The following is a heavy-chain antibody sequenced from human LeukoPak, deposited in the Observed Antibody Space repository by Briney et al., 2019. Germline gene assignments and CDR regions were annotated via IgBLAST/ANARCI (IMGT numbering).Heavy chain of an antibody. V-gene: IGHV4-39*01. J-gene: IGHJ5*02. Sequence: PSETLSLTCTVSGASISSSCYYWGWIRQPPGKGLEWIGSIYYSGSTYYNPSLKSRVTISVDTSKNQFSLNLSSVTAADTAVYYCARLLNDYGLGSYSVCWFDPWGQGTLVTVSS. CDR3: ARLLNDYGLGSYSVCWFDP. D-gene: IGHD3-10*01. CDR1: GASISSSCYY. CDR2: IYYSGST.